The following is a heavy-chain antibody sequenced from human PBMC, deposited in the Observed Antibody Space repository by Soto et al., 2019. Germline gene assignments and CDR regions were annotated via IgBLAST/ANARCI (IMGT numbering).Heavy chain of an antibody. CDR3: AKDRASTGTTVRFDP. CDR2: VSGSGTTT. CDR1: GFTFSSYA. Sequence: GGSLRLSCAASGFTFSSYAMSWVRQAPGKGLEWVSSVSGSGTTTYYADSVKGRFTISRDNPKNTLYLQMNTLRADDTAVYYCAKDRASTGTTVRFDPWGQGTLVTVSS. J-gene: IGHJ5*02. D-gene: IGHD1-1*01. V-gene: IGHV3-23*01.